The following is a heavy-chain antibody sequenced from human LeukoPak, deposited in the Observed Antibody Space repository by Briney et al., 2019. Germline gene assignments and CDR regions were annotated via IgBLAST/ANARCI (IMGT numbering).Heavy chain of an antibody. D-gene: IGHD6-13*01. CDR1: GFTFSFHW. CDR2: IKQDGSEK. V-gene: IGHV3-7*01. Sequence: GGSLRLSCAASGFTFSFHWMSWVRQAPGKWLEWVANIKQDGSEKYYVDSVKGRFTISRDNAKNSLYLQMSSLRAEDTAVYYCARGRHSGSSPWGPGNLVTVSS. CDR3: ARGRHSGSSP. J-gene: IGHJ5*02.